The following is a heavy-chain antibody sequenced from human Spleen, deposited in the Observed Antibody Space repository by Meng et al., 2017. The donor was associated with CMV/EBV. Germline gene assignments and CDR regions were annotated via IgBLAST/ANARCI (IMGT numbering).Heavy chain of an antibody. J-gene: IGHJ6*02. CDR1: GFTFSSYW. D-gene: IGHD1-26*01. CDR3: ARQLPQDYYYGMDV. CDR2: IKQDGSEK. V-gene: IGHV3-7*01. Sequence: GGSLRLSCAASGFTFSSYWMSWVRQAPGKGLEWVANIKQDGSEKYYVGSVRGRFTISRDNAKNSLYLQINSLRAEDTAVYYCARQLPQDYYYGMDVWGQGTTVTVSS.